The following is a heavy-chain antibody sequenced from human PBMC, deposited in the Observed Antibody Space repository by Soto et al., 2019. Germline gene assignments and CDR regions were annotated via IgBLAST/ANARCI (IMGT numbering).Heavy chain of an antibody. CDR2: INHSGST. J-gene: IGHJ6*03. CDR3: ARGLGASGRGGSPYYYYMDV. CDR1: GGSFSGYY. Sequence: SETLSLTCAVYGGSFSGYYWSWIRQPPGKGLEWIGEINHSGSTNYNPSLKSRVTISVDTSKNQFSLKLSSVTAADTAVYYCARGLGASGRGGSPYYYYMDVWGKGTTVTVSS. V-gene: IGHV4-34*01. D-gene: IGHD2-15*01.